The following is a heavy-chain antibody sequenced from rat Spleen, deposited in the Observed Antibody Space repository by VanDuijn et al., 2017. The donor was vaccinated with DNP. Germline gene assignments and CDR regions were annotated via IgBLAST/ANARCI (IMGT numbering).Heavy chain of an antibody. V-gene: IGHV5-31*01. CDR2: ITNTGGST. Sequence: EVQLVESGGGPVQPGRSLKLSCVASGFIFNNYWMTWIRQAPGKGLEWIASITNTGGSTYYPDSVKGRFAISRNNAQNTLYLQMNSLRSEDTATYYCTRVGDNYDWYFDFWGPGTMVTVSS. J-gene: IGHJ1*01. CDR3: TRVGDNYDWYFDF. D-gene: IGHD4-3*01. CDR1: GFIFNNYW.